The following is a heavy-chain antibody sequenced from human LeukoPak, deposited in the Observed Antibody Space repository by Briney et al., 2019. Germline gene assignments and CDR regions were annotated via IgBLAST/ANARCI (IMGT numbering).Heavy chain of an antibody. CDR2: INWSGIA. CDR3: AREGGDPPWLDP. D-gene: IGHD6-25*01. J-gene: IGHJ5*02. Sequence: SETLSLTCTVSDGSITNYDWTWIRQSAGKGLEWIGHINWSGIANSNPSLKSRVTKSVNTSKNQFSLNLTSLTAADTAVYFCAREGGDPPWLDPWGPGKLVTVSS. CDR1: DGSITNYD. V-gene: IGHV4-4*07.